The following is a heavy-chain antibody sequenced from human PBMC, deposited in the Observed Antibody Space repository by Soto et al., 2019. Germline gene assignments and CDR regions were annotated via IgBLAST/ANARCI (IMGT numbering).Heavy chain of an antibody. CDR3: ARDPAPSGWYDY. J-gene: IGHJ4*02. V-gene: IGHV3-74*01. Sequence: HPGVSLRLSCAASGFTLRDYWMHWVRQAPGKGLVWVSRINSDGSSTTYADSVKGRFIISRDSAKNTLYLQMNSLRAEDTAMYYCARDPAPSGWYDYWGQGTQVTVSS. CDR2: INSDGSST. CDR1: GFTLRDYW. D-gene: IGHD6-19*01.